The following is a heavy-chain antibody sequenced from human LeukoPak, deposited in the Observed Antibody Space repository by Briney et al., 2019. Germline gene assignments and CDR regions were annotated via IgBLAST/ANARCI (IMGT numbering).Heavy chain of an antibody. D-gene: IGHD3-22*01. CDR3: SRQVVGNDY. CDR2: INHSGYT. Sequence: SETLSLTCGVFGVSINDYYWSWIRQTPGGALEWIGEINHSGYTNYNPSLKSRVTLSIDTSKNQFSLRLNSVTAADTAVYYCSRQVVGNDYWGQGTLVTVSS. V-gene: IGHV4-34*01. CDR1: GVSINDYY. J-gene: IGHJ4*02.